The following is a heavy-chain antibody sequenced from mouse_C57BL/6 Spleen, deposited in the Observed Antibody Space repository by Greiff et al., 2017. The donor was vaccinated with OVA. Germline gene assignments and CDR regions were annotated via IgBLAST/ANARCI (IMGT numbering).Heavy chain of an antibody. Sequence: EVQLQQSGPELVKPGASVKISCKASGYTFTDYYMNWVKQSHGKSLEWIGDINPNNGGTSYNQKFKGKATLTVDKSSSTAYMELRSLTSEDSAVYYCARGGFITTTGGVDYWGQGTTLTVSS. D-gene: IGHD1-1*01. V-gene: IGHV1-26*01. CDR1: GYTFTDYY. CDR3: ARGGFITTTGGVDY. CDR2: INPNNGGT. J-gene: IGHJ2*01.